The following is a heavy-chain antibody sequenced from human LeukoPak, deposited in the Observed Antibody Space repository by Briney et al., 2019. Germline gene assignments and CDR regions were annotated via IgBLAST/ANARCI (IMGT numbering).Heavy chain of an antibody. D-gene: IGHD3-10*01. CDR3: ARDHLRYGSGSYPWFDP. J-gene: IGHJ5*02. Sequence: PGGSLRLSCAASGFTFSSYAMSWVRQAPGKGLEWVSAISGSGGSTYYADSVKGRFTISRDNAKNTLYLQMNSLRAEDTAVYYCARDHLRYGSGSYPWFDPWGQGTLVTVSS. CDR1: GFTFSSYA. CDR2: ISGSGGST. V-gene: IGHV3-23*01.